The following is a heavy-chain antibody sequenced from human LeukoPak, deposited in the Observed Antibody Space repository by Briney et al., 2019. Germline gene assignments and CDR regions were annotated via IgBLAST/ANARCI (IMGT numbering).Heavy chain of an antibody. CDR1: GFTFSSYW. CDR3: ARRAPYCSGGSCQNTDAFDI. J-gene: IGHJ3*02. V-gene: IGHV3-74*01. Sequence: GSLRHSCAASGFTFSSYWMHWVRQAPGKGLVWVSRINSDGSSTSYADSVKGRFTISRDNAKNTLYLQMNSLRAEDTAVYYCARRAPYCSGGSCQNTDAFDIWGQGTMVTVSS. D-gene: IGHD2-15*01. CDR2: INSDGSST.